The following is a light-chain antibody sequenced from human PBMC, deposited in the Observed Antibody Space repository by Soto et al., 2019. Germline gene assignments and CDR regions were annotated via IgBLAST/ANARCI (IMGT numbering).Light chain of an antibody. CDR2: VAS. J-gene: IGKJ4*01. CDR1: QSVNSN. CDR3: QQYNDWALT. V-gene: IGKV3-15*01. Sequence: EKVMTQSPATLSVSPGERATLSCRASQSVNSNLAWYQQKPGQAPSLPIYVASTRATVIPARFSGSASGTEFTLTISSLQSEDFAVYYCQQYNDWALTFGGGTKVQIK.